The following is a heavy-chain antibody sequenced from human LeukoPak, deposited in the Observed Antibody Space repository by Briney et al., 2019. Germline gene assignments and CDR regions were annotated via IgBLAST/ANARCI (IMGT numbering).Heavy chain of an antibody. D-gene: IGHD3-22*01. CDR1: GGTFSSYA. Sequence: SVKVSCKASGGTFSSYAISWVRQAPGQGLEWMGGIIPTFGTANYAQKFQGRVTITADESTSTAYMELSSLRSEDTAVYYCARGFGDDSSGYYSPHFDYWGQGTLVTVSS. V-gene: IGHV1-69*13. J-gene: IGHJ4*02. CDR3: ARGFGDDSSGYYSPHFDY. CDR2: IIPTFGTA.